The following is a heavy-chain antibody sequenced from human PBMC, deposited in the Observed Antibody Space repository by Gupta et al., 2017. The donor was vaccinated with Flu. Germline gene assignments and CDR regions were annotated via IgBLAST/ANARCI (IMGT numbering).Heavy chain of an antibody. CDR2: IKAGGSRT. V-gene: IGHV3-23*01. CDR3: AKEDTAVAGNDNWFQP. D-gene: IGHD6-19*01. J-gene: IGHJ5*02. Sequence: EEQLLASGGGSVQPWGSLRLSCVCSGFTFDKFAMSWVRQRPGKGLEWVAGIKAGGSRTFYADSVKGRFTISRDNSRNALFLQMNSLRVEDTATYSCAKEDTAVAGNDNWFQPWGQGTLVTVSS. CDR1: GFTFDKFA.